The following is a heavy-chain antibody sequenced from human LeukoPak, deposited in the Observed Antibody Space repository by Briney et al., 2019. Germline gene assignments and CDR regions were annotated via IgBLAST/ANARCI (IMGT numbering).Heavy chain of an antibody. D-gene: IGHD3-16*01. Sequence: GGSLSLSCAASGFHFSSYWMSWVRQTPGKALEWVANINFYENNRYYVHSVKRPFTISTDNANNSLYLQMNSLRAEDTAVYYCARGGTTVPDNWGQGTLVTVSS. CDR3: ARGGTTVPDN. CDR2: INFYENNR. J-gene: IGHJ4*02. V-gene: IGHV3-7*04. CDR1: GFHFSSYW.